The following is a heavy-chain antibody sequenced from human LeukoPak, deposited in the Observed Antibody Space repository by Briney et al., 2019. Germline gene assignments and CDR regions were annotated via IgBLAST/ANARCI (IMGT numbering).Heavy chain of an antibody. CDR2: ISDSGSDT. V-gene: IGHV3-23*01. CDR1: GFTFSSYG. J-gene: IGHJ4*02. D-gene: IGHD6-6*01. CDR3: AKRVPYSSSSVYFDS. Sequence: GGSLRLSCAASGFTFSSYGLSWVRQAPGKGLEWVSAISDSGSDTYYADSVKGRFTISKDNSKNTLYLQMNSLRAEDTAVYYCAKRVPYSSSSVYFDSWGQGTLVTVSS.